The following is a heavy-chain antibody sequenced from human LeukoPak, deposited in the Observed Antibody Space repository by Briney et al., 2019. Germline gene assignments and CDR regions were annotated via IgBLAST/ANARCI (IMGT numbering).Heavy chain of an antibody. J-gene: IGHJ6*02. V-gene: IGHV1-69*13. Sequence: GASVKVSCKASGGTFISYAISWVRQAPGQGLEWMGGIIPIFGTANYAQKFQGRVTITADESTSTAYMELSSLRSEDTAVYYCASSQYYDFWSGHYYYGMDVWGQGTTVTVSS. CDR1: GGTFISYA. CDR3: ASSQYYDFWSGHYYYGMDV. CDR2: IIPIFGTA. D-gene: IGHD3-3*01.